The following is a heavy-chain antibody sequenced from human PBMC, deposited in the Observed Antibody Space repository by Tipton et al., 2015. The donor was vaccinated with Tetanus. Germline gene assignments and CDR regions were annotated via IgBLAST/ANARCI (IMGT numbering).Heavy chain of an antibody. Sequence: TLSLTCTVSGGSINSPDYSWGWIRQPPGKGLEWIGYIYQSGSTSYNPSLATRVTITADKSKNQFSLNLRSVTAADTAVYYWARDRGQQFVSDWFDPWGQGTLVTVSS. V-gene: IGHV4-30-2*01. CDR3: ARDRGQQFVSDWFDP. D-gene: IGHD6-6*01. J-gene: IGHJ5*02. CDR2: IYQSGST. CDR1: GGSINSPDYS.